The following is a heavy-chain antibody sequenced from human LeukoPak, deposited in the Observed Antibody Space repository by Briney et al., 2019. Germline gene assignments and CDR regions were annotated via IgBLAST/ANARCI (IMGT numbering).Heavy chain of an antibody. CDR2: ISGSGGST. CDR3: AKGAGVAAAAAYGY. Sequence: GGSLRLSCAASGSTFSDYSMTWVRQAPGKGLEWVSAISGSGGSTYYADSVKGRFTISRDNSKNTLYLQMNSLRAEDTAVYYCAKGAGVAAAAAYGYWGQGTLVTVSS. D-gene: IGHD6-13*01. V-gene: IGHV3-23*01. J-gene: IGHJ4*02. CDR1: GSTFSDYS.